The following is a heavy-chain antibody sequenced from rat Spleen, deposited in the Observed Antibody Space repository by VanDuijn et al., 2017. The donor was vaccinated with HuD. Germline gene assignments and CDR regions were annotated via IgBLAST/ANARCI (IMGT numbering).Heavy chain of an antibody. J-gene: IGHJ2*01. V-gene: IGHV5-19*01. CDR2: TSYGDSSGHSGT. D-gene: IGHD1-9*01. CDR3: ARRHYGYTDYFDY. Sequence: EVQLVESGGGLVQPGRSLKLSCAASGFTFSNYGMHWIRQAPTKGLEWVATTSYGDSSGHSGTYYRDSVKGRFTISRDNAKSTLSLQMDSLRSEDTATYYCARRHYGYTDYFDYWGQGVMVTVSS. CDR1: GFTFSNYG.